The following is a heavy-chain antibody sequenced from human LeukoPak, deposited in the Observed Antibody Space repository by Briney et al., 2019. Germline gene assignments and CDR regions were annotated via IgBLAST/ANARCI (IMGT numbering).Heavy chain of an antibody. Sequence: SQTLSLTCTVSGGSISSGGYYWSWIRQHPGKGLEWIGYIYYSGSTYYNPSLKSRVTISVDTSKNQFSLKLSSVTAADTAVYYCGRQGSVAATRGFFDYWGQGTLVTVSS. CDR3: GRQGSVAATRGFFDY. D-gene: IGHD2-15*01. V-gene: IGHV4-31*03. J-gene: IGHJ4*02. CDR2: IYYSGST. CDR1: GGSISSGGYY.